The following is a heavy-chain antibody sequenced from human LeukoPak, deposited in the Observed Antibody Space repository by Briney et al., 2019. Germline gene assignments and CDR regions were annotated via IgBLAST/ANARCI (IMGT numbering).Heavy chain of an antibody. CDR2: IYYSGST. D-gene: IGHD1-7*01. CDR1: GGSISSGDYY. Sequence: PSETLSLTCTVSGGSISSGDYYWSWIRQPPGKGLEWIGYIYYSGSTYYNPSLKSRINISVDTSKNQFSLKLSSVTAADTAVYYCARGPKNSGSSFDPWGQGTLVTVSS. J-gene: IGHJ5*02. V-gene: IGHV4-30-4*08. CDR3: ARGPKNSGSSFDP.